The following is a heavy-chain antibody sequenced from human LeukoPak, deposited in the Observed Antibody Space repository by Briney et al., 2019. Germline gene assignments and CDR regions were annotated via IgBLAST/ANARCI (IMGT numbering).Heavy chain of an antibody. CDR3: ARDQEAFDY. CDR2: IYPRDGST. J-gene: IGHJ4*02. Sequence: ASVKVSCKASGYSFTSNYIHWVRQAPGQGLEWMGMIYPRDGSTSYAQKFQGRVTVTRDTSTSTVHMELSGLRSEDTAVYHCARDQEAFDYWGQGTLVTVSS. CDR1: GYSFTSNY. V-gene: IGHV1-46*01.